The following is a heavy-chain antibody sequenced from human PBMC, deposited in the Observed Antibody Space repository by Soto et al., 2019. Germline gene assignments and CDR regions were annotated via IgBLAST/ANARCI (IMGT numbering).Heavy chain of an antibody. J-gene: IGHJ4*02. D-gene: IGHD5-18*01. CDR2: IYSGGST. Sequence: GGSLGLSCAASGFTVSSNYMSWVRQAPGKGLEWVSVIYSGGSTYYADSVKGRFTISRDNFKNTLYLQMNSLTTEDTAVYYCARGYSYGPLDYWGQGTLVTVSS. CDR1: GFTVSSNY. V-gene: IGHV3-66*01. CDR3: ARGYSYGPLDY.